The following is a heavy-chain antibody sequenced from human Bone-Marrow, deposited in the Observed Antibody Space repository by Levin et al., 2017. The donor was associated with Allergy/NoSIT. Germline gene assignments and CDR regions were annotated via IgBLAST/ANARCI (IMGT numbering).Heavy chain of an antibody. CDR3: ARADRDYYYYFPLDV. Sequence: GASVKVSCAASGFTFSTYAMHWVRQAPGKGLEWVAIISYDGSSKYYADSVKGRFIIPRDNSQNTLYLQTNSLRAEDTAVYYCARADRDYYYYFPLDVWGQGTTVTVSS. CDR1: GFTFSTYA. V-gene: IGHV3-30-3*01. J-gene: IGHJ6*02. CDR2: ISYDGSSK.